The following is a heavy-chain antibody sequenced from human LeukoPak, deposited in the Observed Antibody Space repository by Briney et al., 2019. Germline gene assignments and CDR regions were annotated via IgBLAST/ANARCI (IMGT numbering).Heavy chain of an antibody. CDR1: GFTFTNHG. V-gene: IGHV3-33*06. CDR3: AKDPGGWSLDS. CDR2: IWYDGTKE. Sequence: PGGSLRLSCVASGFTFTNHGLHWVRQAPGKGLEWVAVIWYDGTKECYADSVKGRFTISRDNSKNTIYLQMNSLRVEDTAVYYCAKDPGGWSLDSWGQGTLVTVAS. D-gene: IGHD6-19*01. J-gene: IGHJ4*02.